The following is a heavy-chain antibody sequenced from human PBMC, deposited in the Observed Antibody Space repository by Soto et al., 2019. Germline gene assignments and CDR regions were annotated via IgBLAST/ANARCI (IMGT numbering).Heavy chain of an antibody. J-gene: IGHJ6*02. CDR3: ARASSYYYDTSGTRNFYYYPMDV. D-gene: IGHD3-22*01. V-gene: IGHV4-59*01. CDR1: GVSISNYY. CDR2: VYFSGST. Sequence: PXATLSLPCTISGVSISNYYWSWIRQPPGKGLEWIGYVYFSGSTNYNPSLKSRVTISVDTSKNQFSLKLTSVTAADTAVYYCARASSYYYDTSGTRNFYYYPMDVWGQGTTVTVSS.